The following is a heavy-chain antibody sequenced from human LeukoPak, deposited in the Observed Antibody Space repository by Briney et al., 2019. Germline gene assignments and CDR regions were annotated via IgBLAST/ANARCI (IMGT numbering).Heavy chain of an antibody. D-gene: IGHD3-3*01. CDR2: IKSIGNSYAT. Sequence: HPGGSLKLSCAASGFTFSGCAMHWVRQASGKGLEWVGRIKSIGNSYATEYAASVKGRFTISRDDSKSTAYLQMNSLNTEDTAVYYCARAFRGIFGVFEAFDIWGQGTMVTVSS. V-gene: IGHV3-73*01. J-gene: IGHJ3*02. CDR3: ARAFRGIFGVFEAFDI. CDR1: GFTFSGCA.